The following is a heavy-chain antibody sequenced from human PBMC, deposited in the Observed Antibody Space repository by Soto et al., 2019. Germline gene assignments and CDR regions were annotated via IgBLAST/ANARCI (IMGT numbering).Heavy chain of an antibody. CDR1: GGSISSGGYY. V-gene: IGHV4-31*03. D-gene: IGHD1-1*01. CDR3: ARATTGTTHHAFDI. J-gene: IGHJ3*02. Sequence: SETLSLTCTVSGGSISSGGYYWSWIRQHPGKGLEWIGYIYYSGSTYYNPSLKSRVTISVDTSKNQFSLKLSSVTAADTAVYYCARATTGTTHHAFDIWGQGTMVTVSS. CDR2: IYYSGST.